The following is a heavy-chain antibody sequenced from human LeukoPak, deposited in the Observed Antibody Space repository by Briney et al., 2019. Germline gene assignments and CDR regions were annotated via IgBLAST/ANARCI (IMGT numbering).Heavy chain of an antibody. Sequence: GGSLRLSCAASGFTFSSYAMSWVRQAPGKGLEWVSGISGSGGSTDYADSVKGRFTISRDNSKNTLYLQLSSLRAEDTAVYYCAKRFVGGDYGDQYIDYWGQGTLVTVSS. CDR2: ISGSGGST. CDR1: GFTFSSYA. V-gene: IGHV3-23*01. CDR3: AKRFVGGDYGDQYIDY. D-gene: IGHD4-17*01. J-gene: IGHJ4*02.